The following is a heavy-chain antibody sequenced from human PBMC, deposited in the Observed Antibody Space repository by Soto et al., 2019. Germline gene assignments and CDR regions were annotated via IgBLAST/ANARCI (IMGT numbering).Heavy chain of an antibody. CDR1: GYTFTSYA. D-gene: IGHD2-21*02. CDR3: ARDPSLAGDPPPSGFDP. V-gene: IGHV1-3*01. CDR2: INAGNGNT. J-gene: IGHJ5*02. Sequence: ASVKVSCKASGYTFTSYAMHWVRQAPGQRLEWMGWINAGNGNTKYSQKFQGRVTITRDTSASTAYMELSSLRSEDTAVYYCARDPSLAGDPPPSGFDPWGQGTLVTVSS.